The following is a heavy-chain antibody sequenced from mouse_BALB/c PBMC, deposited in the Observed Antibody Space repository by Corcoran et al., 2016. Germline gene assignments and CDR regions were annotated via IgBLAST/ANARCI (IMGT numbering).Heavy chain of an antibody. J-gene: IGHJ4*01. CDR1: GYTFTSYV. CDR2: INPYNDGT. CDR3: ARLYPGIAMDY. Sequence: EVQLQQSGPELVKPGASVKMSCKASGYTFTSYVMHWVKQKPGQGLEWIGYINPYNDGTKYNEKFKGKATLTSDKSSSTAYMERSSLTSEDSAVYYWARLYPGIAMDYWGQGTSVTVSS. V-gene: IGHV1S136*01.